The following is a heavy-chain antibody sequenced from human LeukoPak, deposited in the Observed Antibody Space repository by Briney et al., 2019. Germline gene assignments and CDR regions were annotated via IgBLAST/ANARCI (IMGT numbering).Heavy chain of an antibody. V-gene: IGHV3-23*01. CDR2: ISGSGGRT. CDR3: AAMAVVPAANGYFRDY. D-gene: IGHD2-2*01. CDR1: RLTFNIYA. J-gene: IGHJ4*02. Sequence: GVSLTLSCAPSRLTFNIYAMSWVRHAPEKGLEWVSAISGSGGRTYHTDSVKGRFTLHRHNSKNTLYLQMNSQRADDTAMYFCAAMAVVPAANGYFRDYWGQGTLVIVSP.